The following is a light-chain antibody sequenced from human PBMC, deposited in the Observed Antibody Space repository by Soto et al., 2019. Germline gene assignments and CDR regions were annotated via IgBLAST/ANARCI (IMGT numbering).Light chain of an antibody. V-gene: IGKV3-20*01. CDR2: GAS. CDR3: QKYGSAFT. Sequence: EIVLTQSPGTLSLSPGERATLSCRASQSVSSNYLAWYQHKPGQGPRLLIYGASSRATGIPDRFSGSGSGTDFTLTISRLEPEDFALYYWQKYGSAFTFGPGTKVDIK. J-gene: IGKJ3*01. CDR1: QSVSSNY.